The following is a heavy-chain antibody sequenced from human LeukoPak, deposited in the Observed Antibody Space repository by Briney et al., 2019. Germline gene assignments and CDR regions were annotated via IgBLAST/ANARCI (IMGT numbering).Heavy chain of an antibody. D-gene: IGHD2-15*01. V-gene: IGHV5-51*01. J-gene: IGHJ4*02. CDR2: IVPGDSDT. Sequence: GESLKISCKGSEYSFATYWIGWVRQVPGQGLEWMGIIVPGDSDTRYSPSFQGQVTISADKSISTAYLQWSSLKASDTAIYYCASEYCSGGNCYFDYWGQGTLVTVSS. CDR1: EYSFATYW. CDR3: ASEYCSGGNCYFDY.